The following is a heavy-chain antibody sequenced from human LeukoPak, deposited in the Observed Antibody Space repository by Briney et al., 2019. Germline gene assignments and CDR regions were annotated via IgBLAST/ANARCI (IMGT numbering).Heavy chain of an antibody. CDR3: AREWEGYDFWSGYYKDGWFDP. J-gene: IGHJ5*02. CDR1: GGSMSSYY. D-gene: IGHD3-3*01. V-gene: IGHV4-59*01. CDR2: IYYSGST. Sequence: SETLSLTCTVSGGSMSSYYWSWIRQPPGKGLEWIGYIYYSGSTNYNASLKSRVTISVDTSKNQFSLKLSSVTAADTAVYYCAREWEGYDFWSGYYKDGWFDPWGQGTLVTVSS.